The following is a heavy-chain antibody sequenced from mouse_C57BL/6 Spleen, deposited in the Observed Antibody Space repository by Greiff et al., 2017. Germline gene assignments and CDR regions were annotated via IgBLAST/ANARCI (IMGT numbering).Heavy chain of an antibody. J-gene: IGHJ1*03. CDR1: GFTFSSYA. D-gene: IGHD1-1*01. CDR2: ISSGGDYI. Sequence: EVKVVESGEGLVKPGGSLKLSCAASGFTFSSYAMSWVRQTPEKRLEWVAYISSGGDYIYYADTVKGRFTISRDNARNTLYLQMSSLKSEDTAMYYCTRDRHYGSSYDWYFDVWGTGTTVTVSS. V-gene: IGHV5-9-1*02. CDR3: TRDRHYGSSYDWYFDV.